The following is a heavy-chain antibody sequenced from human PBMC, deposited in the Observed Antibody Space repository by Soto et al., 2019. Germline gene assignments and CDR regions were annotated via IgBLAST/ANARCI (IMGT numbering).Heavy chain of an antibody. J-gene: IGHJ4*02. V-gene: IGHV4-4*02. CDR3: ARELDPYYGGNSLSLDY. D-gene: IGHD4-17*01. CDR1: GGSISSSNW. CDR2: IYHSGST. Sequence: SETLSLTCAVSGGSISSSNWWSWVRQPPGKGLEWIGEIYHSGSTNYNPSLKSRVTISVDRSKNQFSLKLSSVTAADTAVYFCARELDPYYGGNSLSLDYWGQGTQVTVSS.